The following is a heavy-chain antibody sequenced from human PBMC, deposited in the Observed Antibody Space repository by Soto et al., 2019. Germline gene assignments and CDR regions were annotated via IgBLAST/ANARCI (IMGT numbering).Heavy chain of an antibody. Sequence: GGSLRLSCASSGFTFSDYYMGWIRQAPGKGLEWVSYISSSSSYTNYADSVKGRFTISRDNAKNSLYLQMNSLRAEDTAVYYCARFRGNSIAARREKPYGMDVWGQGTTVTVSS. D-gene: IGHD6-6*01. V-gene: IGHV3-11*06. CDR3: ARFRGNSIAARREKPYGMDV. J-gene: IGHJ6*02. CDR1: GFTFSDYY. CDR2: ISSSSSYT.